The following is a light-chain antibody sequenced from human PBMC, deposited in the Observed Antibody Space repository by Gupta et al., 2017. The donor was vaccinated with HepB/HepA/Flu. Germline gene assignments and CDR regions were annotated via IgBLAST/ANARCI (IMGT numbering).Light chain of an antibody. CDR2: KAS. CDR3: QQANTYLWT. Sequence: DIQMTQSASTLSASVGDRVTITCRASQSLIGWLAWYQQKPGKAPKLLIYKASSLASVVPSRFSGSGSGTEFTLTISSLQPDDFATYYCQQANTYLWTFGQGTTVEIK. CDR1: QSLIGW. J-gene: IGKJ1*01. V-gene: IGKV1-5*03.